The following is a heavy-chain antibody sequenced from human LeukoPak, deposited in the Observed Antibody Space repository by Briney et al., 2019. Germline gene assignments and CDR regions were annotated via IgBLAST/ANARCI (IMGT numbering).Heavy chain of an antibody. J-gene: IGHJ5*02. D-gene: IGHD3-10*01. CDR2: IWYDGSNK. CDR1: GFTFSSYG. CDR3: AGITMVRGPETDLDWFDP. Sequence: PGRSLRLSCAASGFTFSSYGMHWVRQAPGKGLEWVAVIWYDGSNKYYADSVKGRFTISRDNSKNTLYLQMNSLRAEDTAVYYCAGITMVRGPETDLDWFDPWGQGTLVTVSS. V-gene: IGHV3-33*01.